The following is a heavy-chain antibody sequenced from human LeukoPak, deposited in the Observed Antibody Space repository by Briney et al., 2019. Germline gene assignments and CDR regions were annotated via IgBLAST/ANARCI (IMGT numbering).Heavy chain of an antibody. CDR3: ATSGGSGWPRDINWFDP. Sequence: PGGSLRLSCAASGSSFRKYWMSWVRQAPGKGLEWVANIQQDGSETYYVDSVKGRFTISRDNAKNSLYLRMNSLRADDTAVYYCATSGGSGWPRDINWFDPWGQGTLVTVSS. J-gene: IGHJ5*02. CDR2: IQQDGSET. D-gene: IGHD6-19*01. CDR1: GSSFRKYW. V-gene: IGHV3-7*01.